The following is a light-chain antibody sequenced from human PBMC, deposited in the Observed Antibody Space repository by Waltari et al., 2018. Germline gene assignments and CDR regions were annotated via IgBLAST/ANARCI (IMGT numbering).Light chain of an antibody. CDR1: NSDMGKYDL. J-gene: IGLJ3*02. CDR3: CSFTDTSIWV. Sequence: QSALTQPASVSGSPGQSITISCTGTNSDMGKYDLTSWYQQHPGKAPKLLIYEVTQRPSGVSNHFSGSKSGNTASLTISGLQPEDEANYYCCSFTDTSIWVFGVGTKLTVL. CDR2: EVT. V-gene: IGLV2-23*02.